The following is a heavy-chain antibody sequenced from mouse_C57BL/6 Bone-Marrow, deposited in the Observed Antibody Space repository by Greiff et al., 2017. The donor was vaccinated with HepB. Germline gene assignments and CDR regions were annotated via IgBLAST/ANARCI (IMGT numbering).Heavy chain of an antibody. CDR2: ISDGGSYT. CDR3: ARTYYYGSKDWFAY. D-gene: IGHD1-1*01. CDR1: GFTFSSYA. V-gene: IGHV5-4*01. Sequence: DVQLVESGGGLVKPGGSLKLSCAASGFTFSSYAMSWVRQTPEKRLEWVATISDGGSYTYYPDNVKGRFTISRDNAKNNLYLQMSHLKSEDTAMYYCARTYYYGSKDWFAYWGQGTLVTVSA. J-gene: IGHJ3*01.